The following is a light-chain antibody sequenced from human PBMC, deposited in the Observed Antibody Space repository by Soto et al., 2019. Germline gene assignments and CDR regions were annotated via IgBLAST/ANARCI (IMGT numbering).Light chain of an antibody. J-gene: IGLJ2*01. V-gene: IGLV2-23*02. CDR3: CSYAGSSTLV. Sequence: QSALTQPASVSGSPGQSITISCTGTSSDVGSYNLVSWYPQHPGKAPKLMIYEVSKRRSGVSNRFSGSKSGNTASLTISGLQAEDEADYYCCSYAGSSTLVFGGGTKLTVL. CDR2: EVS. CDR1: SSDVGSYNL.